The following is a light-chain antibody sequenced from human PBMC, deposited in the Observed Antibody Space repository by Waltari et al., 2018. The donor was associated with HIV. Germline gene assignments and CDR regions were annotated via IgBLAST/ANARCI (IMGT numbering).Light chain of an antibody. V-gene: IGKV1-39*01. CDR2: SAS. Sequence: DILMTQSPASLSASLGDRVTMTCRSSHNIATYVNWYQQRPGKPPSLLIYSASSLHIGVPLRFTGAGSGRLFTLTINRLQPEDFASYYCQQASAHPPTFGGGT. J-gene: IGKJ4*01. CDR3: QQASAHPPT. CDR1: HNIATY.